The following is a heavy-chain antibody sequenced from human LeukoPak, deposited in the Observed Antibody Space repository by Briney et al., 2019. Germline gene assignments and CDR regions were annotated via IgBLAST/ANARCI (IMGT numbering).Heavy chain of an antibody. Sequence: GGSLRLSCAASGFTFSGYAMSWVRQAPGKGLEWVSSISSSSSYIYYADSVKGRFTISRDNAKNSLYLQMNSLRAEDTAVYYCARAVAGKKLYYFDYWGQGTLVAVSS. CDR3: ARAVAGKKLYYFDY. D-gene: IGHD6-19*01. CDR2: ISSSSSYI. CDR1: GFTFSGYA. V-gene: IGHV3-21*01. J-gene: IGHJ4*02.